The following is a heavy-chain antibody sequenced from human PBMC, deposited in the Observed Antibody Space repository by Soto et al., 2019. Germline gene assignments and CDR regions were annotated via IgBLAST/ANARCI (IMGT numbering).Heavy chain of an antibody. Sequence: ASVKVSCKASGGTFSSYAISWVRQAPGQGLEWMGGIIPIFGTANYAQKFQGRVTITADESTSTAYMELSSLRSEDTAVYYCARDLLPAAPNDDFDIWGQGTMVTVS. CDR2: IIPIFGTA. V-gene: IGHV1-69*13. J-gene: IGHJ3*02. CDR3: ARDLLPAAPNDDFDI. D-gene: IGHD2-2*01. CDR1: GGTFSSYA.